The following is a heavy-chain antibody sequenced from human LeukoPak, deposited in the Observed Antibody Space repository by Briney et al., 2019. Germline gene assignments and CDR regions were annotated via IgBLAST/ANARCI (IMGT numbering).Heavy chain of an antibody. D-gene: IGHD6-6*01. Sequence: PSETLSLTCTVSGGSISSSSYYWGWIRQPPGKGLEWIGSIYYSGSTYYNPSLKSRVTISVDTSKNQFSLKLSSVTAADTAVYYCARGRYSSSPYFDYWGQGTLVTVSS. CDR3: ARGRYSSSPYFDY. V-gene: IGHV4-39*07. J-gene: IGHJ4*02. CDR2: IYYSGST. CDR1: GGSISSSSYY.